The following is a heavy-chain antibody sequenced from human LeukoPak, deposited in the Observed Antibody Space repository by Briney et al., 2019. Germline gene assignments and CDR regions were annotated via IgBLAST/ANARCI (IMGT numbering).Heavy chain of an antibody. Sequence: PSETLSLTCTVSDGSISSSSYYWGWIRQPPGKGLEWIGSIYYSGRTYYNPSPKSRVTISVDTSKNQFSLKLSSVTAADTAVYYCAREKTTDGWFDPWGQGTLVTVSS. CDR2: IYYSGRT. D-gene: IGHD1-14*01. CDR1: DGSISSSSYY. V-gene: IGHV4-39*07. J-gene: IGHJ5*02. CDR3: AREKTTDGWFDP.